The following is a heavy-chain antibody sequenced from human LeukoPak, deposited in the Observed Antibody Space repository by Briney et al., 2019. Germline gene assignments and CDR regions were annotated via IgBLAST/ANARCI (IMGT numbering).Heavy chain of an antibody. CDR2: IIPIFGTA. J-gene: IGHJ4*02. CDR1: GGTFSSYA. V-gene: IGHV1-69*06. CDR3: ARGLYGFGELFQPLYYFDY. D-gene: IGHD3-10*01. Sequence: ASEKVSCKASGGTFSSYAISWVRQAPGQGLEWMGGIIPIFGTANYAQKFQGRVTITADKSTSTAYMELSSLRSEDTAVYYCARGLYGFGELFQPLYYFDYWGQGTLVTVSS.